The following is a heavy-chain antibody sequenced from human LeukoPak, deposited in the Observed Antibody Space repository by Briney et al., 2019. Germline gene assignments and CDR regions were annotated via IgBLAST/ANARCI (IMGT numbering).Heavy chain of an antibody. CDR1: GYTFTGYG. Sequence: ASVKVSCKASGYTFTGYGSSWVRQAPGQGLEWMGWISAYNGNTNYAQKLQGRVTMTTDTSTSTAYMELRSLRSDDTAVYYCARSEGTYYYDSSGYAFDYWGQGTLVTVSS. V-gene: IGHV1-18*01. J-gene: IGHJ4*02. D-gene: IGHD3-22*01. CDR3: ARSEGTYYYDSSGYAFDY. CDR2: ISAYNGNT.